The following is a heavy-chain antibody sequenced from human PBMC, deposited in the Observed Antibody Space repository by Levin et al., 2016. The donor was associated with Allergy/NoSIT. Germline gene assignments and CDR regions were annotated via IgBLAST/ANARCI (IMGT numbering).Heavy chain of an antibody. V-gene: IGHV3-33*01. CDR2: IWNDGNKK. Sequence: GGSLRLSCAASGFNFRTYGMHWVRQAPGKGLEWVAVIWNDGNKKDYADSVKGRFTISRDTRNTLYLQMNSLRVEDTAVYYCARQLRGRIFGDTPDSSGMDVWGQGTTVTVSS. CDR1: GFNFRTYG. CDR3: ARQLRGRIFGDTPDSSGMDV. J-gene: IGHJ6*02. D-gene: IGHD2/OR15-2a*01.